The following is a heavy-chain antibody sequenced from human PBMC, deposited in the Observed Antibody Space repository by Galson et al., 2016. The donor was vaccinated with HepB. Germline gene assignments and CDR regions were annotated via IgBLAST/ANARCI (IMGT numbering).Heavy chain of an antibody. CDR1: GASVSSGGYH. D-gene: IGHD6-6*01. CDR2: IFTYGST. CDR3: ATRMSPRPFDI. J-gene: IGHJ3*02. Sequence: TLSLTCSVSGASVSSGGYHWTWIRQSAGKGLEWVGRIFTYGSTNYNPSLRSRATVSLDTSKNQFSLRLDSMTAADSGIYYCATRMSPRPFDIWGRGTMVTVSS. V-gene: IGHV4-61*02.